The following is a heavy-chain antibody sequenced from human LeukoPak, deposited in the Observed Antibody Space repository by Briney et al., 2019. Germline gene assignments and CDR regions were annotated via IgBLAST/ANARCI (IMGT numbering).Heavy chain of an antibody. CDR1: GYSFTSYW. Sequence: GESLKISCRVSGYSFTSYWISWVRQMPGKGLEWMGRIDPSDSYTNYSPSFQGHVTISADKSISTAYLQWSSLKASDTAIYYCASYGDPPDFTVDYWGQGTLVTVSS. J-gene: IGHJ4*02. CDR3: ASYGDPPDFTVDY. D-gene: IGHD4-17*01. V-gene: IGHV5-10-1*01. CDR2: IDPSDSYT.